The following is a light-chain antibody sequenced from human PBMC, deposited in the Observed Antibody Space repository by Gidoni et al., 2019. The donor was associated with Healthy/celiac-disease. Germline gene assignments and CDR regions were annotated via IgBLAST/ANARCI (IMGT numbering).Light chain of an antibody. CDR3: QQTYIAPKS. CDR1: QSIASY. CDR2: AAS. V-gene: IGKV1-39*01. J-gene: IGKJ1*01. Sequence: DIQMTQSPSSLSASVGDRVTITCRASQSIASYLNWYQQKPGKAPKLLIYAASRLQSGVPSSFGGSGSGTDFTLTISSLQPEDFATYYCQQTYIAPKSFGQGTKVEI.